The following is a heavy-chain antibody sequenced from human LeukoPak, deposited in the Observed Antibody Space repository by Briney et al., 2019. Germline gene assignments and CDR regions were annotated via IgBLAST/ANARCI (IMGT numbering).Heavy chain of an antibody. J-gene: IGHJ4*02. CDR3: AKDRGYTAALDY. CDR2: IRYDGSSK. D-gene: IGHD3-10*01. V-gene: IGHV3-30*02. CDR1: GFTFSNYG. Sequence: GGSLRLSCAASGFTFSNYGMHWVRQAPGKGLEWVAFIRYDGSSKYYADSVKGRFTISRDTSKSTLYLQMNSLRAEDTAVYHCAKDRGYTAALDYWGQGTLVTVSS.